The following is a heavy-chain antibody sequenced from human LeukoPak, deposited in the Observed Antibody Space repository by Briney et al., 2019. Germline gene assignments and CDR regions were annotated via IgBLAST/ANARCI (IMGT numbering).Heavy chain of an antibody. CDR2: ISSSGSTI. Sequence: GGSLRLSCAASGFAFSDYYMSWIRQAPGKGLEWVSYISSSGSTIYYADSVKGRFTISRDNAKNSLYLQMNSLRAEDTAVYYCARVDEWELPYFDYWGQGTLVTVSS. V-gene: IGHV3-11*01. CDR3: ARVDEWELPYFDY. CDR1: GFAFSDYY. J-gene: IGHJ4*02. D-gene: IGHD1-26*01.